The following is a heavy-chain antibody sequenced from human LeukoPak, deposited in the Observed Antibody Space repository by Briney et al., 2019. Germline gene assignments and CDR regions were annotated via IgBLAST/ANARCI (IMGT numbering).Heavy chain of an antibody. CDR1: GYTFTNYH. J-gene: IGHJ4*02. CDR3: ARDLPFED. V-gene: IGHV1-2*06. D-gene: IGHD2/OR15-2a*01. Sequence: ASVKVSCKASGYTFTNYHMHWVRQAPGQGLEWMGRIYLSSGGTNYAQKFQGRITLTTDTSINTAYMELSRLRFDDTAVYYCARDLPFEDWGQGTLVTVSS. CDR2: IYLSSGGT.